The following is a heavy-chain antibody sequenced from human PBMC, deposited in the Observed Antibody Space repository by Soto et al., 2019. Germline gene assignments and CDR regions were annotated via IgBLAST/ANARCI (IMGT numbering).Heavy chain of an antibody. V-gene: IGHV1-18*04. Sequence: QMQLVQSGAEVKKPGASVRVSCKASGFRFTYYGITWVRQAPGHGLEWMGWISAHNGNTNYAQKLEGRVTMTTDTSTSTAYMELRSLRSDDTAVYYCARSYCSTSTCYSYWLDPWGQGTLVTVSS. CDR2: ISAHNGNT. J-gene: IGHJ5*02. CDR1: GFRFTYYG. D-gene: IGHD2-2*02. CDR3: ARSYCSTSTCYSYWLDP.